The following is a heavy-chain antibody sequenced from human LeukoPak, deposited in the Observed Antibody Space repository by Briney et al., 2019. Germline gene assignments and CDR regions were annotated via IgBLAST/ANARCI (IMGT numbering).Heavy chain of an antibody. V-gene: IGHV3-11*04. J-gene: IGHJ3*02. CDR1: GFTFTDYY. CDR3: ARGLVVITTFGDAFDI. CDR2: ITNSGTTI. Sequence: KPGGSLRLSCAASGFTFTDYYMSWIRQAPGKGLEWVSYITNSGTTIYYADSVKGRFTISRDNAKNSLYLQMNSLRAEDTAVYYCARGLVVITTFGDAFDIWGQGTMVTVSS. D-gene: IGHD3-22*01.